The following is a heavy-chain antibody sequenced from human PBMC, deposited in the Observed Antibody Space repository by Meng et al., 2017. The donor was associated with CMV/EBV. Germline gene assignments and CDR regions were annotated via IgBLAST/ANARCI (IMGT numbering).Heavy chain of an antibody. V-gene: IGHV1-58*01. CDR3: AADDYPGYYYYGMDV. D-gene: IGHD4-11*01. J-gene: IGHJ6*02. Sequence: GGSLRLSCKASGFTFTSSAVQWVRQARGQRLEWIGWIVVGSGNTNYAQKFQERVTITRDMSTSTAYMELSSLRSEDTAVYYCAADDYPGYYYYGMDVWGQGTTVTVSS. CDR1: GFTFTSSA. CDR2: IVVGSGNT.